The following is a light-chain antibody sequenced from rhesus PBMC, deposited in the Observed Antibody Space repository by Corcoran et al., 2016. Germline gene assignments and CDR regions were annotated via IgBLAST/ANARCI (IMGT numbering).Light chain of an antibody. Sequence: DIQMTQSPSSLSASVGDTVTITCQASQGMSKYLAWYQQKPGKAPKLLIYDASTLQSGVPSRFSGRGSGKEFTLPISSLQPEDFATYSCQQHNSYPPYSFGQGTKVEIK. CDR2: DAS. V-gene: IGKV1-25*01. J-gene: IGKJ2*01. CDR1: QGMSKY. CDR3: QQHNSYPPYS.